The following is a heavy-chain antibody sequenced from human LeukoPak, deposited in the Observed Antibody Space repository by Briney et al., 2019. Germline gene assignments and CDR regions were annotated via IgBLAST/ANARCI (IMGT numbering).Heavy chain of an antibody. CDR1: GGSFSGYY. Sequence: SETLSLTCAVYGGSFSGYYCSWIRQPPGKGLEWIGGINHSGSTNYNPSLKSRVTISVDTSKNQFSLKLSSVTAADTAVYYCARGPNYYDSSGYSDYWGQGTLVTVSS. D-gene: IGHD3-22*01. CDR3: ARGPNYYDSSGYSDY. V-gene: IGHV4-34*01. CDR2: INHSGST. J-gene: IGHJ4*02.